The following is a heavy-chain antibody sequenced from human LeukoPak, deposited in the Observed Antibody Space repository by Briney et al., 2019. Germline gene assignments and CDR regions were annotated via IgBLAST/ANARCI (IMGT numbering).Heavy chain of an antibody. J-gene: IGHJ4*02. D-gene: IGHD2-15*01. Sequence: GGSLRLSCAASGLTFSTYWMHWVPQDPGKGLVWVSRISSDASITSYAGPVKGRFTISRDNAKNTLYLQMNRLRAGDTALYYCATSARTYIGSSLDYWGRGTVVTVSS. CDR1: GLTFSTYW. CDR2: ISSDASIT. CDR3: ATSARTYIGSSLDY. V-gene: IGHV3-74*01.